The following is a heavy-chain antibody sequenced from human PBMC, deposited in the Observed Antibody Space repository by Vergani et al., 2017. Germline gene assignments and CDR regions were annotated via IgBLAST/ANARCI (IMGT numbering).Heavy chain of an antibody. J-gene: IGHJ5*02. CDR3: ARARCGGACFMSNWLDT. Sequence: EVQLVESGGGLVQPGGSLRLSCAASGFTLGRYWMHWVRQTPGTGLEWVSRVKSGGNSAMYADSVKGRFTISRDNSKNTLYLQMKSLRVEDTAVYYCARARCGGACFMSNWLDTWGRGTLVSVSS. V-gene: IGHV3-74*03. CDR2: VKSGGNSA. CDR1: GFTLGRYW. D-gene: IGHD2-21*02.